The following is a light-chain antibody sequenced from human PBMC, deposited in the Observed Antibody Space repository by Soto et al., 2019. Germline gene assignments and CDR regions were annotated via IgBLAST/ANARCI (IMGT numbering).Light chain of an antibody. V-gene: IGKV3-11*01. CDR3: QQRSNGPQT. J-gene: IGKJ1*01. Sequence: IVFTQSPATLSLSPGERATLSCRASQSVSSYLAWYQQKPGQAPRLLIYDASNRATGIPARFSGSGSGTDFTLTISSLEPEDFAVYYCQQRSNGPQTFGQGTKVDIK. CDR1: QSVSSY. CDR2: DAS.